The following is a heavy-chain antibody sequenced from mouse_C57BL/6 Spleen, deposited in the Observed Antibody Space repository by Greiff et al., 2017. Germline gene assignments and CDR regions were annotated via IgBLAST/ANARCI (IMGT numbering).Heavy chain of an antibody. Sequence: EVKVVESGGGLVKPGGSLKLSCAASGFTFSSYAMSWVRQTPEKRLEWVATISDGGSYTYYPDNVKGRFTISRDNAKNNLYLQMSHLKSEDTAMYYCARDTGGYGNNWYFDVWGTGTTVTVSS. V-gene: IGHV5-4*01. CDR3: ARDTGGYGNNWYFDV. CDR1: GFTFSSYA. J-gene: IGHJ1*03. D-gene: IGHD2-1*01. CDR2: ISDGGSYT.